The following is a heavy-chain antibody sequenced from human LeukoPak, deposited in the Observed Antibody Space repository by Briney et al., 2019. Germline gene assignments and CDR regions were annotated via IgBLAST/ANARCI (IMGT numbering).Heavy chain of an antibody. Sequence: SETLSLTCTVSGGSISSGGYYWSWIRQHPGKGLEWIGYIYYSGSTYYNPSLKSRVTISVDTSKNQFSLKLSSVTAADTAVYYCARGSATTSAEYFQHWGQGTLVTVSS. CDR3: ARGSATTSAEYFQH. J-gene: IGHJ1*01. CDR2: IYYSGST. V-gene: IGHV4-31*03. CDR1: GGSISSGGYY. D-gene: IGHD6-25*01.